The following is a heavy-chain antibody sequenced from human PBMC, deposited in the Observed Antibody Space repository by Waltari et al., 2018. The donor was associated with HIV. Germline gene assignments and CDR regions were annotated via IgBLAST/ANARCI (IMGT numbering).Heavy chain of an antibody. D-gene: IGHD3-22*01. CDR2: IYYSGST. CDR3: SRVRGPYDSSGYFQYYFDY. J-gene: IGHJ4*02. Sequence: QVQLQESGPGLVKPSQTLSLTCTVSGGSISSGDYYWSWIRQPPGQCLEWIGYIYYSGSTYYNPSLKSGVTIAVATSKNQVSLKLSSVTAADTAVYYWSRVRGPYDSSGYFQYYFDYWGQGTLVTVSS. V-gene: IGHV4-30-4*01. CDR1: GGSISSGDYY.